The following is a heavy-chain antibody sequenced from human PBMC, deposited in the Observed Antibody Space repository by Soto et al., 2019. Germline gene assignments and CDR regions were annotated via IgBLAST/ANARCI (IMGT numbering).Heavy chain of an antibody. CDR1: GGTFSSYA. V-gene: IGHV1-69*01. D-gene: IGHD1-26*01. CDR2: IIPIFGTA. Sequence: QVPLVQSGAEVKKPGSSVKVSCKASGGTFSSYAISWVRQAPGQGLEWMGGIIPIFGTANYAQQFQGRVTITEDESTSTDYMALSSLRTEDTAVYYCARDHGGSYRDYFDYWGQGTLVTVSS. J-gene: IGHJ4*02. CDR3: ARDHGGSYRDYFDY.